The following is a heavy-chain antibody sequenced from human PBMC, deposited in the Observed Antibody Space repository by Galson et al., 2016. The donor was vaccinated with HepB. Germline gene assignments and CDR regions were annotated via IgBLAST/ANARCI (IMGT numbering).Heavy chain of an antibody. Sequence: SLRLSCAAFGFTFSSYGMHWVRQAPGKGPEWVAIIWYDGSNKNYADSVKGRFTISRDNSRNTLYLQMNSLRVEDTAVYYCARDPTTVTHFQHWGQGTLVTVSS. V-gene: IGHV3-33*01. CDR3: ARDPTTVTHFQH. CDR1: GFTFSSYG. CDR2: IWYDGSNK. D-gene: IGHD4-17*01. J-gene: IGHJ1*01.